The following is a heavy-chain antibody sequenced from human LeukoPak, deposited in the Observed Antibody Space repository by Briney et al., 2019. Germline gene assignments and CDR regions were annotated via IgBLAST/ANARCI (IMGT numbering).Heavy chain of an antibody. J-gene: IGHJ4*02. D-gene: IGHD1-1*01. CDR3: AKEVGRVQLPTYYFDY. CDR2: VTGGGGTT. Sequence: GALRLSCAASGFTFSDYYMSWIRQAPGKGLEWVSTVTGGGGTTYYADSVKGRFTISRDNSKNTLYLQMNSLRAEDTAVYYCAKEVGRVQLPTYYFDYWGQGTLVTVSS. CDR1: GFTFSDYY. V-gene: IGHV3-23*01.